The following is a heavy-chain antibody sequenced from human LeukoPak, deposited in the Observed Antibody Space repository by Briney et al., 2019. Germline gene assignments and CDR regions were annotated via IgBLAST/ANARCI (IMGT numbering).Heavy chain of an antibody. CDR1: GYTFTGYY. D-gene: IGHD2-2*01. V-gene: IGHV1-2*02. CDR3: ARVKGRSSTSCYGNWFDP. J-gene: IGHJ5*02. CDR2: INPNSGGT. Sequence: GASVKVSCKASGYTFTGYYMHWVRQAPGQGLEWMGWINPNSGGTNYAQKFQGRVTMTRDTSISTAYMELSRLRSDDTAVYYCARVKGRSSTSCYGNWFDPWGQGTLVTVSS.